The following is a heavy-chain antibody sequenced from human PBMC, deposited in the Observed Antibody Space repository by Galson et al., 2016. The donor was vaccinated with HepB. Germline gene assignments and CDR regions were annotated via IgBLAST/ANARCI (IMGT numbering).Heavy chain of an antibody. Sequence: SLRLSCAASGFTFDDYAMSWVRQAPGKGLEWVSGTNWNGGRTGYADSVKGRFTISRDNAKNSLYLQMNSLRAEDTALYYCARVHMAAAGFGGMDFWCQGNTVTVSS. CDR3: ARVHMAAAGFGGMDF. CDR1: GFTFDDYA. V-gene: IGHV3-20*04. CDR2: TNWNGGRT. J-gene: IGHJ6*02. D-gene: IGHD6-13*01.